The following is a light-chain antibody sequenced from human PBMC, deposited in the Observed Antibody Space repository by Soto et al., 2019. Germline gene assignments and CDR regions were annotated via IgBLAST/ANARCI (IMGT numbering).Light chain of an antibody. CDR1: KSVSNNY. V-gene: IGKV3D-11*02. CDR3: QQRSNWPPLT. J-gene: IGKJ4*01. Sequence: ASKSVSNNYLAWYQQKPGQAPRLLIYGASNRATGIPDRFSGSGPGTDFTLTITSLEPEDFAVYYCQQRSNWPPLTFGGGTKV. CDR2: GAS.